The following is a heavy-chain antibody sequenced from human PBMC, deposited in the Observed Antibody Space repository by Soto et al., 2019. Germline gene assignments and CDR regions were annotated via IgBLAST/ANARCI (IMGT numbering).Heavy chain of an antibody. Sequence: QVQLQESGPGLVKPSQTLSLTCIVSGGSISSGGYYWSWIRQHPGKGLEWIGYIYYSGSTYYNPCLKSRVTISVDTSKNPFSQKLNSVTAADTAVYYCARYGTVRGVDYWGQGTLVTVSS. CDR2: IYYSGST. V-gene: IGHV4-31*03. D-gene: IGHD3-10*01. J-gene: IGHJ4*02. CDR1: GGSISSGGYY. CDR3: ARYGTVRGVDY.